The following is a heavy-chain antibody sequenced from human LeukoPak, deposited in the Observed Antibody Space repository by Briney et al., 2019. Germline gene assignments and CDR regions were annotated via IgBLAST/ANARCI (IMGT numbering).Heavy chain of an antibody. CDR2: IFYSGTT. Sequence: SETLSLTCAVSGGSISSGGYYWSWLRQHPGEGLEWIGYIFYSGTTYHNPSLKSRITISVDTSKNQFSLKLSSVTAADTAVYYCARFTYDYVWGSYRYIDYWGQGTLVTVSS. CDR3: ARFTYDYVWGSYRYIDY. V-gene: IGHV4-31*11. J-gene: IGHJ4*02. CDR1: GGSISSGGYY. D-gene: IGHD3-16*02.